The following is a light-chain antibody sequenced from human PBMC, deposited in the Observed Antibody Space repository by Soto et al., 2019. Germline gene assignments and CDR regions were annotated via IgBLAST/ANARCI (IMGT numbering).Light chain of an antibody. CDR3: QQFFPTPCT. CDR2: WAS. J-gene: IGKJ1*01. Sequence: DILLTQFPESLTVSPGERATITCESSQNVLYHANNRRHLSWYQQRPGQPPKLLIFWASMRQSGVPGRFSGSGSGTHFTLTIANFQCEDVAFYHCQQFFPTPCTFGQGTRVEI. V-gene: IGKV4-1*01. CDR1: QNVLYHANNRRH.